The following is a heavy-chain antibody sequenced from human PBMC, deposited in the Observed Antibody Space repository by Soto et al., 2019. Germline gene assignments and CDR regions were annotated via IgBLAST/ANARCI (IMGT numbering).Heavy chain of an antibody. CDR3: ARGGYCGGDCYSNAFDI. D-gene: IGHD2-21*02. V-gene: IGHV1-69*01. Sequence: QVQLVQSGAEVKKPGSSVKVSCKASGGTFSSYAISWVRQAPGQGLEWMGGIIPIFGTANYAQKSQGRVTITADEATSTAYMELSSLRSEDTAVYYCARGGYCGGDCYSNAFDIWGQGTMVTVCS. CDR2: IIPIFGTA. CDR1: GGTFSSYA. J-gene: IGHJ3*02.